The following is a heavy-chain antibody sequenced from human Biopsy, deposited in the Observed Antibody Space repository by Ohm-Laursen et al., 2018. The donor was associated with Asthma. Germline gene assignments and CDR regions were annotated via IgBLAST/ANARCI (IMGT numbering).Heavy chain of an antibody. V-gene: IGHV4-59*01. CDR3: AGFCSGGNCPDH. CDR2: IHYSGST. Sequence: PSQTLSLTCTVSGVSIRSYYWTWIRQPPGKGLEWIGNIHYSGSTYSNPSLKSRVTISVDTSKKQISLRLSSVIAADTAAYYCAGFCSGGNCPDHWGQGTLVTVSS. J-gene: IGHJ4*02. D-gene: IGHD2-15*01. CDR1: GVSIRSYY.